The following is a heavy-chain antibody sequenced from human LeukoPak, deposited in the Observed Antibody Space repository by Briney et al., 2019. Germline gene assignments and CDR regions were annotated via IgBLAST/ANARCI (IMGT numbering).Heavy chain of an antibody. CDR1: GFTFSSYG. CDR3: ARIYGGNSYYFDY. D-gene: IGHD4-23*01. V-gene: IGHV3-30*02. CDR2: IRYDGSNK. Sequence: GGSLRLSCAASGFTFSSYGMHWVRQAPGKGLEWVAFIRYDGSNKYYADSVKGRFTISRDNSKNTLYLQMNSLRAEDTAVYYCARIYGGNSYYFDYWGQGTLVTVSS. J-gene: IGHJ4*02.